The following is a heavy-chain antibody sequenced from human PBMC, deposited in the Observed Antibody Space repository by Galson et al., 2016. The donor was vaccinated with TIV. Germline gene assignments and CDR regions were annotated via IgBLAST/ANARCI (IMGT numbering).Heavy chain of an antibody. Sequence: SLRLTCAASGFTFSSYSMSWVRQAPGKGLEWIAYILSGSGSDIYYADSVKGRFTISRDNAKNSLYLQMDSLRAEDTGVYFCARRGTYDNSAYYHREFDYWGQGTLVTVSS. CDR2: ILSGSGSDI. CDR3: ARRGTYDNSAYYHREFDY. D-gene: IGHD3-22*01. J-gene: IGHJ4*02. CDR1: GFTFSSYS. V-gene: IGHV3-21*05.